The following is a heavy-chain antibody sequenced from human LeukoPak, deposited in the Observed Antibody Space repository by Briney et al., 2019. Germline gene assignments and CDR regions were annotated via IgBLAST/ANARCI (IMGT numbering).Heavy chain of an antibody. V-gene: IGHV4-34*01. CDR2: INHSGST. CDR3: ARRSLAATLRPNLDY. CDR1: GGSFSGYY. Sequence: KPSETLSLTCAVYGGSFSGYYWSWIRQPPGKGLEWIGEINHSGSTNYNPSLKSRVTISVDTSKNQFSLKLSSVTAADTAVYYCARRSLAATLRPNLDYWGQGTLVTVSS. J-gene: IGHJ4*02. D-gene: IGHD2-15*01.